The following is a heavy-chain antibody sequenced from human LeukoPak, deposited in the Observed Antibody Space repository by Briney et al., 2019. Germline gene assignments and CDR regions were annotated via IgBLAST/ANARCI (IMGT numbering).Heavy chain of an antibody. CDR1: GFTVSSTY. J-gene: IGHJ4*02. CDR2: ISSSSSTI. Sequence: GGSLRLSCAASGFTVSSTYMSWVRPAPGKGLEWVSYISSSSSTIYYADSVKGRFTISRDNAKNSLYLQMNSLRAEDTAVYYCASAGYYDSSGRNYWGQGTLVPVSS. CDR3: ASAGYYDSSGRNY. V-gene: IGHV3-48*01. D-gene: IGHD3-22*01.